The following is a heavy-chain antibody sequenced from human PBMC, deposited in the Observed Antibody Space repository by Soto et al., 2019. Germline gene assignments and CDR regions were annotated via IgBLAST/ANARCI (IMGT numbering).Heavy chain of an antibody. D-gene: IGHD5-12*01. CDR3: ARDLGGVYSGYDWGNYYYYYGMDV. CDR2: INPNSGGT. V-gene: IGHV1-2*04. CDR1: GYTFTGYY. J-gene: IGHJ6*02. Sequence: GASVKVSCKASGYTFTGYYMHWVRQAPGQGLEWMGWINPNSGGTNYAQKFQGWVTMTRDTSISTAYMELSRLRSDDTAVYYCARDLGGVYSGYDWGNYYYYYGMDVWGQGTTVTVSS.